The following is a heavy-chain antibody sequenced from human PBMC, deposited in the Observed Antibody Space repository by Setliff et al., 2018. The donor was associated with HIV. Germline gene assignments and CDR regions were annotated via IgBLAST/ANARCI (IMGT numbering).Heavy chain of an antibody. J-gene: IGHJ1*01. V-gene: IGHV4-34*01. CDR2: INHSGGT. CDR3: ARGGYSYGFGRHRAYFQY. D-gene: IGHD5-18*01. CDR1: GGTFSLHY. Sequence: SETLSLTCAVSGGTFSLHYYNWIRQSPLRGLEWIGEINHSGGTNYNPSLKSRVTMSVDTSKNQFSLKLSSVTAADTTVFYCARGGYSYGFGRHRAYFQYWGQGTQVTVSS.